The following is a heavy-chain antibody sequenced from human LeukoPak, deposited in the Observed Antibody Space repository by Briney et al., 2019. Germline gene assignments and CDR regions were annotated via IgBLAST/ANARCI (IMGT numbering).Heavy chain of an antibody. CDR2: MQYDGSDK. CDR3: AKSRWETYAVRAFDI. Sequence: GGSLRLSCAASGFSFSNYGIHWVRQAPGKGLEWVTFMQYDGSDKFYADSVKGRFTISRDNSKNALYLQMNSLRAEDTAVYYCAKSRWETYAVRAFDIWGQGTMVTVSS. D-gene: IGHD1-26*01. J-gene: IGHJ3*02. CDR1: GFSFSNYG. V-gene: IGHV3-30*02.